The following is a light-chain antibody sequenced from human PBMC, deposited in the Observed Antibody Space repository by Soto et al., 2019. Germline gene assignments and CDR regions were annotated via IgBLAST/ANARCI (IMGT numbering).Light chain of an antibody. V-gene: IGKV3-20*01. CDR1: QSVSSSY. J-gene: IGKJ2*01. CDR2: GAS. Sequence: EIVLTQSPGTLSLSPGERATLSCRASQSVSSSYLAWYQQKPGQAPRLLSYGASSRATGIPDRFSGSGSGTDFTITISRLEPEDFAVSYCQQYGGSPYTFGQGTKLEIK. CDR3: QQYGGSPYT.